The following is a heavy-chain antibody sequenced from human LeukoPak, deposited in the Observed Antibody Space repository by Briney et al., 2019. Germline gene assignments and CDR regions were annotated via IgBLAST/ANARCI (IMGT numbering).Heavy chain of an antibody. CDR1: GFTFSNAW. CDR3: TTGGIPVAGRGRNWSDP. J-gene: IGHJ5*02. V-gene: IGHV3-15*01. CDR2: IKSKTDGGTT. Sequence: PGRSLRLSCAASGFTFSNAWMSWVRQAPGKGLEWVGRIKSKTDGGTTDYAAPVKGRFTISRDDSKNTLYLQMNSLLTEDTAVYYCTTGGIPVAGRGRNWSDPWGQGTLVTVSS. D-gene: IGHD6-19*01.